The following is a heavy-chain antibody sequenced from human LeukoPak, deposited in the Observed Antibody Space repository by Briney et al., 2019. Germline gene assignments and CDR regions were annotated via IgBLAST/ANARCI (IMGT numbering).Heavy chain of an antibody. D-gene: IGHD1-14*01. Sequence: GGSLRLSCAASGFTFSTHAMSWVRLAPGKGLEWVSAIGGSDGSTYYADSVKGRFTISRDNSKDTLYLQMNSLRAEDTAVYYCARDPEGGLDWGQGTLVTVSS. CDR2: IGGSDGST. CDR1: GFTFSTHA. CDR3: ARDPEGGLD. J-gene: IGHJ4*02. V-gene: IGHV3-23*01.